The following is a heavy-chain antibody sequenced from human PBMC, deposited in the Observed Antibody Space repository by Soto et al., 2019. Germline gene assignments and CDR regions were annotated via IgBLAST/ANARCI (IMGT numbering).Heavy chain of an antibody. CDR1: RGTVNISY. CDR2: IYYSGST. J-gene: IGHJ5*02. CDR3: AGDRSSSSEVTWFAP. V-gene: IGHV4-59*02. Sequence: PSCTPYLTSTLSRGTVNISYCTLTLQPTGKGLEWIGYIYYSGSTNYNPSLKSRVTISVDTSKNQFSLKLSSVTAADTAVYYCAGDRSSSSEVTWFAPRGHGTPVTVSS. D-gene: IGHD6-6*01.